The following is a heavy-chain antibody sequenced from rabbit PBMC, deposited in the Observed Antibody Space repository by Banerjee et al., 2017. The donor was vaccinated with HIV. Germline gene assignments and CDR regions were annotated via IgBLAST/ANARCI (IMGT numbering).Heavy chain of an antibody. D-gene: IGHD1-1*01. CDR3: ARDTSSSVAGYGMDL. J-gene: IGHJ6*01. V-gene: IGHV1S45*01. Sequence: QEELEESGGGLVKPEGSLTLTCKASGFSFSDRDVMCWVRQVPGKGLEWIECINAVTGRTIYATWAIGRFPFSKAAATAVTLQMPRLTAADTATYFCARDTSSSVAGYGMDLWGPGTLVSV. CDR1: GFSFSDRDV. CDR2: INAVTGRT.